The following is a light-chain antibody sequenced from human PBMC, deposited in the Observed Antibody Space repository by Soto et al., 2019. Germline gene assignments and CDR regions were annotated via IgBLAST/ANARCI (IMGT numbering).Light chain of an antibody. Sequence: DIVMTQSPDSLTVSLGERATINCKSSQSVLYTFNNKNYLAWYQQKPGQPPKLLIYWASTRESGVPDRFTGSGSGTDFTLNISGLQTEDVAVYDCQHYYSTPPSFGPGTRVDIK. CDR2: WAS. CDR3: QHYYSTPPS. V-gene: IGKV4-1*01. J-gene: IGKJ3*01. CDR1: QSVLYTFNNKNY.